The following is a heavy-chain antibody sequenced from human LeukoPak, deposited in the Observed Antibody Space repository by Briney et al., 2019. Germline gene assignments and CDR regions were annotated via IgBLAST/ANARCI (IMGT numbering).Heavy chain of an antibody. V-gene: IGHV1-8*03. CDR1: GYTFTSYD. CDR2: MNPNSGNT. Sequence: ASVKVSCKASGYTFTSYDINWVRQATGQGLEWMGWMNPNSGNTGYAQKFQGRVTITRNTSISTAYMELSSLRSEDTAVYYCARGRGGSVYYYYYMDVWGKGTTVTVSS. D-gene: IGHD2-15*01. CDR3: ARGRGGSVYYYYYMDV. J-gene: IGHJ6*03.